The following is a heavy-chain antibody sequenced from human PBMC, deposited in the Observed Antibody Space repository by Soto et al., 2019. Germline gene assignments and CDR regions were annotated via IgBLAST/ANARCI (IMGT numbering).Heavy chain of an antibody. Sequence: GGSLRLSCAASGFTFSSYWMSWVRQAPGKGLEWVANIKQDGSEKYYVDSVKGRFTISRDNAKNSLYLQMNSLRAEDTVLYYCARDAPLWFGELLVDYWGQGTLVTVSS. CDR1: GFTFSSYW. J-gene: IGHJ4*02. V-gene: IGHV3-7*01. D-gene: IGHD3-10*01. CDR3: ARDAPLWFGELLVDY. CDR2: IKQDGSEK.